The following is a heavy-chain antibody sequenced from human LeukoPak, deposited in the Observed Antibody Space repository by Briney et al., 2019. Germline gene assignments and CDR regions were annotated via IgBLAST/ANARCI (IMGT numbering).Heavy chain of an antibody. Sequence: SETLSRTCGVSGGSIDITNYWSWVRQAPGKGLEWIGEISHDGTTNYNPSLRSRVAMSFDRANNQFSLSLTSVTAADTAVYYCTREDRPFCPFAYWGQGVLVTVSS. D-gene: IGHD3-22*01. V-gene: IGHV4-4*02. CDR1: GGSIDITNY. CDR2: ISHDGTT. J-gene: IGHJ4*02. CDR3: TREDRPFCPFAY.